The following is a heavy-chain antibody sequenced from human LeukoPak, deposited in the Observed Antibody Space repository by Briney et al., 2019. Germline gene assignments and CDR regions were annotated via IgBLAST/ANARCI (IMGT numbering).Heavy chain of an antibody. CDR2: IRSKANDYAT. Sequence: GGSLRLSCVASGFTFRASAIHWVRQASGKGLEWVGRIRSKANDYATAYAASVKGRFTVSRDDSKNTAYLQMSSLKTEDTAVYFCTSLYNSAFDIWGQGTMVTVSS. J-gene: IGHJ3*02. D-gene: IGHD1-1*01. V-gene: IGHV3-73*01. CDR3: TSLYNSAFDI. CDR1: GFTFRASA.